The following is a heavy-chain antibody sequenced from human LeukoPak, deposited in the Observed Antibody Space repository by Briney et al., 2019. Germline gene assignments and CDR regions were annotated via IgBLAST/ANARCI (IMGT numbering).Heavy chain of an antibody. D-gene: IGHD4-17*01. CDR3: ARVGDDFGDLDY. V-gene: IGHV4-59*12. CDR2: LYYSGNT. J-gene: IGHJ4*02. Sequence: SETLSLTCSVSGGSITSYYWNWIRQPPGKGLEWIGYLYYSGNTNYNPSLKSRVTTSVDTAKNQFSLNLSSVTAADTAVYYCARVGDDFGDLDYWGQGILVTVSS. CDR1: GGSITSYY.